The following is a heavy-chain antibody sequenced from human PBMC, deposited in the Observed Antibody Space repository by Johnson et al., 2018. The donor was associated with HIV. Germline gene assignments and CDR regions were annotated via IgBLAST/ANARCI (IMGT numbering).Heavy chain of an antibody. J-gene: IGHJ3*02. CDR2: IDWNGGST. CDR3: AKPSTESAFDI. CDR1: GFTFSDYY. Sequence: QVQLVESGGGLVKPGGSLRLSCAASGFTFSDYYMSWIRQAPGKGLEWVSGIDWNGGSTGYADSVKGRFTISRDNTKNSLHLQMHSLRAEDTAVYYCAKPSTESAFDIWGQGTMVTVSS. V-gene: IGHV3-11*04. D-gene: IGHD1-1*01.